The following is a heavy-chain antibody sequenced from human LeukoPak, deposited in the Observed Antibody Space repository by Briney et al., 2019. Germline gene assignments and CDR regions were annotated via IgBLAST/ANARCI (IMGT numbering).Heavy chain of an antibody. CDR3: ANCGQLSSWSEDY. Sequence: PGGSLRLSCAASGFTFSSYGMHWVRQAPGKGLEWVAFIRYDGSNKYYADSVKGRFTISRDNSKNTLYLQMNSLRAEDTAVYYCANCGQLSSWSEDYWGQGTLVTVSS. V-gene: IGHV3-30*02. CDR2: IRYDGSNK. J-gene: IGHJ4*02. D-gene: IGHD6-13*01. CDR1: GFTFSSYG.